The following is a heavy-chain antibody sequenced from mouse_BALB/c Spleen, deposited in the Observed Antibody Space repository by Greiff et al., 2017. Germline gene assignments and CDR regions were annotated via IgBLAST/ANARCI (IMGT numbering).Heavy chain of an antibody. D-gene: IGHD1-3*01. CDR2: IDPETGGT. CDR3: TNKGFAY. V-gene: IGHV1-15*01. Sequence: QVQLKESGAELVRPGASVTLSCKASGYTFTDYEMHWVKQTPVHGLEWIGAIDPETGGTAYNQKFKGKATLTADKSSSTAYMELRSLTSEDSAVYYCTNKGFAYWGQGTLVTVSA. CDR1: GYTFTDYE. J-gene: IGHJ3*01.